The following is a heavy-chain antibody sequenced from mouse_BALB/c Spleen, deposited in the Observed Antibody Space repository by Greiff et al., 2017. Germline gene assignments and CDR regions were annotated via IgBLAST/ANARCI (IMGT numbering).Heavy chain of an antibody. CDR3: TWGMITTAYYAMDY. CDR1: GYTFTSYW. Sequence: DVQLQESGTVLARPGASVKMSCKASGYTFTSYWMHWVKQRPGQGLEWIGAIYPGNSDTSYNQKFKGKAKLTAVTSTSTAYMELSSLTNEDSAVYYCTWGMITTAYYAMDYWGQGTSVTVSS. J-gene: IGHJ4*01. D-gene: IGHD2-4*01. CDR2: IYPGNSDT. V-gene: IGHV1-5*01.